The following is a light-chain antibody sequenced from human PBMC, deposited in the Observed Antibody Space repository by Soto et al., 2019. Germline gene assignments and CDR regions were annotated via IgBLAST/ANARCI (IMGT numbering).Light chain of an antibody. CDR1: QSVSSF. CDR2: DTS. CDR3: HQRSGWPLT. V-gene: IGKV3-11*01. Sequence: EIVLTQSPATLSLSPGERATLSCRASQSVSSFLAGSQQKPGQAPRLLIYDTSNRATAMPARFSGSGSETDFTLTISSLEPEDFGGYYCHQRSGWPLTLGGGTRVEIK. J-gene: IGKJ4*01.